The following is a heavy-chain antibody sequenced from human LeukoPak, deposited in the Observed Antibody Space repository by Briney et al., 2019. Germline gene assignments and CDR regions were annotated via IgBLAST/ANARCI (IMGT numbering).Heavy chain of an antibody. CDR3: AKEEVTTVTTGFDP. CDR2: ISYDGSNK. CDR1: GFTFSSYG. V-gene: IGHV3-30*18. J-gene: IGHJ5*02. Sequence: GGSLRLSCAASGFTFSSYGMHWVRQAPGKGLEWVAVISYDGSNKYYADSVKGRFTISRDSSKTTLYLQMNSLRAEDTAVYYCAKEEVTTVTTGFDPWGQGTLVTVSS. D-gene: IGHD4-17*01.